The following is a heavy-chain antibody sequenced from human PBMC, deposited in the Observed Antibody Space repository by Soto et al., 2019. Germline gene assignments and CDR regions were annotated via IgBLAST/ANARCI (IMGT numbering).Heavy chain of an antibody. CDR3: ARSAMVRAGALDV. D-gene: IGHD5-18*01. J-gene: IGHJ3*01. Sequence: QVQLMQSGAEVKQPGASVKVSCKASGYTFTNYYMHWVRQVPGQGLECMGIINPSGGGPAHAQTFRGRLPTTSDTSPTPIYLASNSLRSADKAVYFFARSAMVRAGALDVWCQGKMVNVS. V-gene: IGHV1-46*03. CDR1: GYTFTNYY. CDR2: INPSGGGP.